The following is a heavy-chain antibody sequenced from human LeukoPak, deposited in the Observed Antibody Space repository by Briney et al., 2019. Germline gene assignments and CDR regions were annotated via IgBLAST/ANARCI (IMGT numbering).Heavy chain of an antibody. Sequence: SVKVSCKASGGTFSSYAISWVRQAPGQGLEWMGGIIPIFGTANYAQKFQGRVTVTRDMSTRTVYMELSDLRPEDTALYYCARDYSGQWEQLTGWWIDPWGQGTLVIVSS. V-gene: IGHV1-69*05. CDR1: GGTFSSYA. CDR2: IIPIFGTA. CDR3: ARDYSGQWEQLTGWWIDP. D-gene: IGHD1-26*01. J-gene: IGHJ5*02.